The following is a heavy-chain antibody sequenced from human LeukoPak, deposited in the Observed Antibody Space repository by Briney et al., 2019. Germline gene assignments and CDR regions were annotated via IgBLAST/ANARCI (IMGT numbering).Heavy chain of an antibody. J-gene: IGHJ6*03. V-gene: IGHV3-30*02. CDR3: AKDRQIEWLYMDV. Sequence: QPGGSLRLSCAASGFSFSNYGMHWVRQAPGKGLEWVSFMRSDGSKKFYADSVKGRFTISRDNSQNTLYLEMNSLRPEDTAVYYCAKDRQIEWLYMDVWGKGTTVAVS. CDR1: GFSFSNYG. D-gene: IGHD5-18*01. CDR2: MRSDGSKK.